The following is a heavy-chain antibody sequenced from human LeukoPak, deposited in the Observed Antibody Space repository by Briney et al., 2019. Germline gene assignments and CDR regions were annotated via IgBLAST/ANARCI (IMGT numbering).Heavy chain of an antibody. Sequence: GGSLRLSCAASGFTFSSYEMNWVRQAPGKGLEWVSYISSSGSTIYYADSVKGRFTISRDNSKNTLYLQMNSLRAEDTAVYYCAKDEGTSVDGDYFDYWGQGTLVTVSS. CDR2: ISSSGSTI. J-gene: IGHJ4*02. CDR1: GFTFSSYE. D-gene: IGHD3-10*01. CDR3: AKDEGTSVDGDYFDY. V-gene: IGHV3-48*03.